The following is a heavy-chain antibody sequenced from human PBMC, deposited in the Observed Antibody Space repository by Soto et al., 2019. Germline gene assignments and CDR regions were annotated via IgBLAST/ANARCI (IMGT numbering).Heavy chain of an antibody. CDR3: ARDRTMTVSARIPDCVSTRQNADTPDYGMDV. CDR2: LSFDGSEK. Sequence: QLVQSGGGVVQPGGSLRLTCAASTFDLSHYAIHWVRQAPGKGLEWVALLSFDGSEKFFIDSVKGRFTISRDSSNMSVSLPMNSLSGDNTDVYCTARDRTMTVSARIPDCVSTRQNADTPDYGMDVWGQAPTVSVSS. V-gene: IGHV3-30*04. CDR1: TFDLSHYA. D-gene: IGHD3-10*01. J-gene: IGHJ6*01.